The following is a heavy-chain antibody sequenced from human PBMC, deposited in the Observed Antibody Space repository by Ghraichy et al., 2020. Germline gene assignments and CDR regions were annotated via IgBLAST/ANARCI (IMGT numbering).Heavy chain of an antibody. CDR2: IKQDGSET. CDR1: GFTFTSYW. J-gene: IGHJ4*02. CDR3: VRVYPVDTPLEARFVS. D-gene: IGHD5-18*01. V-gene: IGHV3-7*05. Sequence: GGSLRLSCAGSGFTFTSYWMTWVRQAPGKGLEWVANIKQDGSETYYVDSVKGRFTISRDNAKNSLYLQMNSLRAEDTAVYYCVRVYPVDTPLEARFVSWGQGTLVTVSS.